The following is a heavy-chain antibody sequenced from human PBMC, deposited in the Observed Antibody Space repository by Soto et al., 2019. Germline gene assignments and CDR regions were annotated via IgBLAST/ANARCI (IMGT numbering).Heavy chain of an antibody. D-gene: IGHD2-2*01. CDR2: MYYSGST. CDR1: GGSISSSSYY. J-gene: IGHJ4*02. V-gene: IGHV4-39*01. CDR3: ARHIAPGHDFDY. Sequence: QLQLQESGPGLVKPSETLSLTCTVSGGSISSSSYYWGWIRQPPGKGLEWIGSMYYSGSTNYNPSLKRRVTISVDTSKNQFSLKLSPVTAADTAVYYCARHIAPGHDFDYWGQGTLVTVSS.